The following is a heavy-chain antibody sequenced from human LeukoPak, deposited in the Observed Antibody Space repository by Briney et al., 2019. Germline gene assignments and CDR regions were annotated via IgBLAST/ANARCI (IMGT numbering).Heavy chain of an antibody. Sequence: SVEVSCKASGGTFSSYAISWVRQAPGQGLEWMGRIIPILGIANYAQKFQGRVTITADKSTSTAYMELSSLRSEDTAVYYCARERYSSSSGFDPWGQGTLVTVSS. CDR2: IIPILGIA. J-gene: IGHJ5*02. V-gene: IGHV1-69*04. D-gene: IGHD6-6*01. CDR3: ARERYSSSSGFDP. CDR1: GGTFSSYA.